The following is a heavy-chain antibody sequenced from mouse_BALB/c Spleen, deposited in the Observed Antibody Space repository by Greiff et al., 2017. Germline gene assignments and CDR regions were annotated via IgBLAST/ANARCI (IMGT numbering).Heavy chain of an antibody. D-gene: IGHD1-2*01. V-gene: IGHV5-6-2*01. CDR3: ASHYYGFYYAMDY. CDR2: INSNGGST. Sequence: EVKVVESGGGLVKLGGSLKLSCAASGFTFSSYYMSWVRQTPEKRLELVAAINSNGGSTYYPDTVKGRFTISRDNAKNTLYLQMSSLKSEDTALYYCASHYYGFYYAMDYWGQGTSVTFSS. CDR1: GFTFSSYY. J-gene: IGHJ4*01.